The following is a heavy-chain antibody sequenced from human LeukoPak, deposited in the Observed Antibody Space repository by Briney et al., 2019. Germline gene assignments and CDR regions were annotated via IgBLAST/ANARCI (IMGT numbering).Heavy chain of an antibody. D-gene: IGHD3-3*01. V-gene: IGHV2-5*01. J-gene: IGHJ6*02. Sequence: SGPTLVNPTQTLTLTCTFSGFSLSTNGVGVGWIRQPPGKALEWLALIYWNDDKRYSPSLKSRLTITKDTSKSQVVLTMTNMDPVDTATYYCAHSHKGFLEWLPNYYYYYGMDVWGQGTTVTVSS. CDR3: AHSHKGFLEWLPNYYYYYGMDV. CDR1: GFSLSTNGVG. CDR2: IYWNDDK.